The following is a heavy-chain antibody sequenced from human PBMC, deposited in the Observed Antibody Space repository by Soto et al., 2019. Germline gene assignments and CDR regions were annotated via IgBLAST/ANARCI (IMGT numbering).Heavy chain of an antibody. V-gene: IGHV1-69*06. CDR1: GGTFSSYA. D-gene: IGHD6-6*01. J-gene: IGHJ5*02. CDR2: IIPIFGTA. CDR3: ATARLRIRRVIAAPRPLSSFHP. Sequence: SVKVSCKASGGTFSSYAISWVRQAPGQGLEWMGGIIPIFGTANYAQKFQGRVTMTEDKSTDTAYMELSSLRSEDTAVYYCATARLRIRRVIAAPRPLSSFHPCGQAPLVTLSS.